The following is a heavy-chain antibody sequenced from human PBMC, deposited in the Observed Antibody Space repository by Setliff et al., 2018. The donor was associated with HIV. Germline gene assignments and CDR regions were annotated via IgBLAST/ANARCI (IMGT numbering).Heavy chain of an antibody. V-gene: IGHV4-4*09. CDR1: GDSISTDY. CDR3: ARRAVQDGTVTSSNWFDP. J-gene: IGHJ5*02. Sequence: SETLSLTCTVSGDSISTDYWTWIRQPPGKGLEWIGYIYNSASTSYNPSLQSRVTMSVDTSKNQFSLNLNSVTAADTAVYYCARRAVQDGTVTSSNWFDPWGQGTLVTVSS. D-gene: IGHD1-7*01. CDR2: IYNSAST.